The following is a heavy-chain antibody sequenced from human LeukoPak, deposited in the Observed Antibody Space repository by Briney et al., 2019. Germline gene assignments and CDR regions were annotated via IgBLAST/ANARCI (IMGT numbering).Heavy chain of an antibody. Sequence: SETLSLTCTVSGGSISSGSYYWSWIRQPAGKGLEWIGRIYTSGSTNYNPSLKSRVTISVDTSKNQFSLKLSSVTAADTAVYYCARRRKRWLQSNTHDYFDYWGQGTLVTVSS. CDR2: IYTSGST. CDR1: GGSISSGSYY. CDR3: ARRRKRWLQSNTHDYFDY. V-gene: IGHV4-61*02. J-gene: IGHJ4*02. D-gene: IGHD5-24*01.